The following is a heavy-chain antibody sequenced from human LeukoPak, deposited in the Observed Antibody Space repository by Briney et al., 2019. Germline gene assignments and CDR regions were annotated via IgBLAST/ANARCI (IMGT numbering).Heavy chain of an antibody. V-gene: IGHV4-4*07. D-gene: IGHD6-19*01. CDR2: IYTSGST. Sequence: SETLSLTCTVSGGSISSYYWSWIRQPAGKGLEWIGRIYTSGSTNYNPSLKSRVTISVNTSKNQFSLKLSSVTAADTAVYYCARHLSAWFFDYWGQGTLVTVSS. CDR1: GGSISSYY. CDR3: ARHLSAWFFDY. J-gene: IGHJ4*02.